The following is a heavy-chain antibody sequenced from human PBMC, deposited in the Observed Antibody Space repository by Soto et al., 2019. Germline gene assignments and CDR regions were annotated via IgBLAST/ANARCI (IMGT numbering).Heavy chain of an antibody. CDR1: GFTFSSYA. V-gene: IGHV3-30-3*01. Sequence: ESGGGVVQPGRSLRLSCAASGFTFSSYAMHWVRQAPGKGLEWVAVISYDGSNKYYADSVKGRFTISRDNSKNTLYLQMNSLRAEDTAVYYCARDSRGNYGMDVWGQGTTVTVSS. CDR3: ARDSRGNYGMDV. J-gene: IGHJ6*02. CDR2: ISYDGSNK.